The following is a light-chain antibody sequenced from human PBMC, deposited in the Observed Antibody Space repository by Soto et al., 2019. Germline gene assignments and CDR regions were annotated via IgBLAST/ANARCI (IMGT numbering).Light chain of an antibody. CDR3: QQRSNWPT. CDR1: QSISFY. V-gene: IGKV3-11*01. CDR2: DAS. J-gene: IGKJ5*01. Sequence: EMVLTQSPATLSLSPGERATLSCRASQSISFYLTWYQHKPGQAPRLLIYDASNRATGIPARFSGSGYGTDFTLTISSLEPEDFAVYYCQQRSNWPTFGQGTDWRL.